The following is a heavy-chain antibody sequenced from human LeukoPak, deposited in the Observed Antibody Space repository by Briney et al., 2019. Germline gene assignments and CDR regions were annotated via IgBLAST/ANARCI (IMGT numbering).Heavy chain of an antibody. V-gene: IGHV3-23*01. Sequence: QPGGSLRLSCAASGFTFSSYGMHWVRQAPGKGLEWVSAISGSGGSTYYADSVKGRFTISRDNSKNTLYLQMNSLRAEDTAVYYCAKFLVGRPRSSGNRRHNYYYYGMDVWGQGTTVTVSS. D-gene: IGHD3-10*01. CDR2: ISGSGGST. CDR3: AKFLVGRPRSSGNRRHNYYYYGMDV. CDR1: GFTFSSYG. J-gene: IGHJ6*02.